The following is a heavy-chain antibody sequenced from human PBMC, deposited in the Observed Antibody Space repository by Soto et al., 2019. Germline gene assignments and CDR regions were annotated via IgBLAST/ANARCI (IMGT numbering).Heavy chain of an antibody. J-gene: IGHJ5*02. CDR1: GDSISSYS. CDR2: VYSTEIT. V-gene: IGHV4-59*01. Sequence: SETLSLTCTVSGDSISSYSWSWILQPPGKGLEWIGYVYSTEITNYNPSLKSRVAMSIDTSKNQFSLKVRSVTAADKAVYYCARGSEDWFDPWGQGAMVPVSS. CDR3: ARGSEDWFDP.